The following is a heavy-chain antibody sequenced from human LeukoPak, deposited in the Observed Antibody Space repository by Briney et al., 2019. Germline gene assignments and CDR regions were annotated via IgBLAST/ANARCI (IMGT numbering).Heavy chain of an antibody. J-gene: IGHJ3*02. CDR3: ARDVSKKLRYFDWSPGDYVADAFDI. CDR2: INWNGGST. V-gene: IGHV3-20*04. D-gene: IGHD3-9*01. CDR1: GFTFDDYG. Sequence: PGGSLRLSCAASGFTFDDYGMSWVRQAPGKGLEWVSGINWNGGSTGHADSVKGRFTISRDNAKNPLYLQMNSLRAEDTAVYYCARDVSKKLRYFDWSPGDYVADAFDIWGQGTMVTVSS.